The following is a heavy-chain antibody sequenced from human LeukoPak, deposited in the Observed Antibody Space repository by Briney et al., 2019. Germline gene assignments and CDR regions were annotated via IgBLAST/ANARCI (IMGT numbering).Heavy chain of an antibody. CDR3: ARHSRAMVRGVIIVEYYFDY. CDR2: IDPSDSYT. J-gene: IGHJ4*02. D-gene: IGHD3-10*01. V-gene: IGHV5-10-1*01. Sequence: GESLKISCKGSGYSFTSYWISWVRQMPGKGLEWMGRIDPSDSYTNYSPSFQGHVTISAGKSISTAYLQWSSLKASDTAMYYCARHSRAMVRGVIIVEYYFDYWGQGTLVTVSS. CDR1: GYSFTSYW.